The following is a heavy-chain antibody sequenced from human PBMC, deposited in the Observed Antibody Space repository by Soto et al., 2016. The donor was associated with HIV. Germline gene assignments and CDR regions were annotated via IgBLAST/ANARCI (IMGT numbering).Heavy chain of an antibody. J-gene: IGHJ4*02. Sequence: EVQLVETGGGLIHPGGSLRVSCIISGYSVNTLYMSWVRQAPGKGLEWVSIIYPDGHTYYPDSLKGRFVISRDTSKNMVYLQINSLRVEDLALYYCAGGSLANLADYWGQGTLVTVSS. V-gene: IGHV3-53*02. CDR3: AGGSLANLADY. CDR1: GYSVNTLY. CDR2: IYPDGHT. D-gene: IGHD3-10*01.